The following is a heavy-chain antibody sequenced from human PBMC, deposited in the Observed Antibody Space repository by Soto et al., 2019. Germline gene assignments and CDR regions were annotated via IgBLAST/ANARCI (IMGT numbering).Heavy chain of an antibody. Sequence: PGGSLRLSCAASGFTFSSYAMSWVRQAPGKGLEWVSAISGSGGSTYYADSVKGRFTISRGNSKNTLYLQMNSLRAEDTAVYYCAKDQAMIVVTYFDYWGQGTLVTVSS. V-gene: IGHV3-23*01. D-gene: IGHD3-22*01. J-gene: IGHJ4*02. CDR2: ISGSGGST. CDR1: GFTFSSYA. CDR3: AKDQAMIVVTYFDY.